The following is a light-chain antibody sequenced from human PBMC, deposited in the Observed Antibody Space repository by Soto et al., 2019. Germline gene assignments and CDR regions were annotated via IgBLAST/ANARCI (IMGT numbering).Light chain of an antibody. J-gene: IGKJ1*01. CDR1: QSLSNR. Sequence: DIQMTQSPSTLSASVGDRVTITCRASQSLSNRLAWYQQKPGKAPKVLIYDASSLESGVPSRFSGSGSGTDFILTISSLQPDDFATYYCQYYSAVRAFGQGTKVDIK. CDR2: DAS. V-gene: IGKV1-5*01. CDR3: QYYSAVRA.